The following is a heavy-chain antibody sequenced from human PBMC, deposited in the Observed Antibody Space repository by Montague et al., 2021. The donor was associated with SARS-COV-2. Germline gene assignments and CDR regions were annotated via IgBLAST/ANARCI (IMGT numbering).Heavy chain of an antibody. CDR1: GFSFNNFA. J-gene: IGHJ4*02. D-gene: IGHD3-10*01. V-gene: IGHV3-30*18. CDR2: ISYEGSIQ. Sequence: SLRLSCAASGFSFNNFAMHWVRQAPGQGLECVAVISYEGSIQYYADSVKGRFAISRDWSKNTLYLQMSSLRPEDTAVYYCAKDATIFWFERGRGTFDNWGRGTLVAVSS. CDR3: AKDATIFWFERGRGTFDN.